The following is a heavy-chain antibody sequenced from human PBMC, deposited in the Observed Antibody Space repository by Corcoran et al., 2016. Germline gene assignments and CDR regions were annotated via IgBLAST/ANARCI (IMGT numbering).Heavy chain of an antibody. CDR2: INPSGGST. CDR1: GYTFTSYY. CDR3: ASAARFSYFDY. Sequence: QVQLVQSGAEVKKPGASVKVSCKASGYTFTSYYMHWVRQAPGQGLEWMGIINPSGGSTSYAQKFQGRVTMSRDTSTSTVYMELSSLRSEDTAVYYCASAARFSYFDYWGQGTLVTVSS. D-gene: IGHD6-6*01. J-gene: IGHJ4*02. V-gene: IGHV1-46*01.